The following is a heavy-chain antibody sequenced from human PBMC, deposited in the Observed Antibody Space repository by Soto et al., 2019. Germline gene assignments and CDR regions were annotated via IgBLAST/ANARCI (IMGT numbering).Heavy chain of an antibody. CDR2: SSGSGSGGST. CDR3: AKDRDDYRNYVFDY. V-gene: IGHV3-23*01. Sequence: GGSLRLSCAASGFTFTNYAMTWVRQAPGKGLEWVSISSGSGSGGSTNYADSVKGRFTISRDNSKNTLYLQMNSLRVEDTAVYYCAKDRDDYRNYVFDYWGQGTLVTVSS. D-gene: IGHD4-4*01. J-gene: IGHJ4*02. CDR1: GFTFTNYA.